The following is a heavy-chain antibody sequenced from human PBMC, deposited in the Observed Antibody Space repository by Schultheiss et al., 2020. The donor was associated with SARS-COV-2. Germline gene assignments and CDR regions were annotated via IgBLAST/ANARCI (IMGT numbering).Heavy chain of an antibody. CDR2: IYYSGST. Sequence: SETLSLTCTVSGGSISSYYWSWIRQPPGKGLEWIGYIYYSGSTNYNPSLKSRVTISVDTSKNQFSLKLSSVTAADTAVYYCARPGQWLVRSVYYGMDVWGQGTTVTVAS. CDR3: ARPGQWLVRSVYYGMDV. D-gene: IGHD6-19*01. V-gene: IGHV4-59*08. J-gene: IGHJ6*02. CDR1: GGSISSYY.